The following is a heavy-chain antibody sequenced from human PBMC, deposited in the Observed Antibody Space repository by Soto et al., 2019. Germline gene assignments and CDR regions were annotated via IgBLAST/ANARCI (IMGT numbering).Heavy chain of an antibody. CDR2: ISYDGSNK. Sequence: GGSLRLSCAASGFTFSSYAMHWVRQAPGKGLEWVAVISYDGSNKYYADSVKGRFTISRDNSKNTLYLQMNSLRAEDTAVYYCASPGGYYYDSSGYRAPDYWGQGTLVTVSS. J-gene: IGHJ4*02. V-gene: IGHV3-30-3*01. CDR1: GFTFSSYA. CDR3: ASPGGYYYDSSGYRAPDY. D-gene: IGHD3-22*01.